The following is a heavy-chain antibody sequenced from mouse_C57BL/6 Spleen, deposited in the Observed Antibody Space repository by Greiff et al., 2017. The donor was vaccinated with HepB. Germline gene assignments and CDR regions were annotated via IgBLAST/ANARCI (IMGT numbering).Heavy chain of an antibody. CDR3: ARLDHYYGSAMDY. CDR2: INPSSGYT. V-gene: IGHV1-7*01. Sequence: QVQLKQSGAELAKPGASVKLSCKASGYTFTSYWMHWVTQRPGQGLEWIGYINPSSGYTKYNQKFKDKATLTADKSSSTAYMQLSSLTYEDSAVYYCARLDHYYGSAMDYWGQGTSVTVSS. D-gene: IGHD1-1*01. CDR1: GYTFTSYW. J-gene: IGHJ4*01.